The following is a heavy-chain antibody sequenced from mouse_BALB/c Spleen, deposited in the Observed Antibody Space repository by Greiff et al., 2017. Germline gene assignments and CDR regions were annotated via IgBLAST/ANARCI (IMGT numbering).Heavy chain of an antibody. V-gene: IGHV7-3*02. CDR1: GFTFTDYY. CDR3: ARDMAFAY. Sequence: EVQRVESGGGLVQPGGSLRISCAPSGFTFTDYYMSWVRQPPGKALEWLGFIRNKANGYTTEYSASVKGRFTISRDNSQSILYLQMNTLRAEDSATYYCARDMAFAYWGQGTLVTVSA. J-gene: IGHJ3*01. CDR2: IRNKANGYTT.